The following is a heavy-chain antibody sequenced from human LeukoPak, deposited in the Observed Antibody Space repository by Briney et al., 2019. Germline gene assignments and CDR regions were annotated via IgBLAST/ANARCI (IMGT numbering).Heavy chain of an antibody. CDR1: GYTFTSYG. D-gene: IGHD3-22*01. CDR2: ISAYNGNT. CDR3: ARILYDSSGYYYSYLGYYYYMDV. Sequence: ASVKVSCKASGYTFTSYGISWVRQAPGQGLDWMGWISAYNGNTNYAQKFQGRVTMTTDTSTSTAYMELRSLRSDDTAVYYCARILYDSSGYYYSYLGYYYYMDVWGKGTTVTISS. V-gene: IGHV1-18*01. J-gene: IGHJ6*03.